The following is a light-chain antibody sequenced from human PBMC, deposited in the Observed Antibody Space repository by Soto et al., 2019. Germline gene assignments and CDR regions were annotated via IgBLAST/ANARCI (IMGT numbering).Light chain of an antibody. V-gene: IGLV2-14*01. Sequence: QSALTQPASVSGSPGQSITISSTGTSSDVGGYNSVSWYQQHPGKAPKLMIYEVSNRPSGVSNRFSGSKSGNTASLTISGLQAEDEADYYCSSYTSSRLYVFGTGTKLTVL. CDR3: SSYTSSRLYV. CDR1: SSDVGGYNS. CDR2: EVS. J-gene: IGLJ1*01.